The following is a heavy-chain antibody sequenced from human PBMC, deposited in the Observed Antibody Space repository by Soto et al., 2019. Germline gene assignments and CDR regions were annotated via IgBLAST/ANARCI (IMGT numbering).Heavy chain of an antibody. V-gene: IGHV4-59*01. Sequence: QVQLQESGPGLVKPSETLSLTCTVSGGSISSYYWSWIRQPPGKGLEWIGYIYYSGSTNYNPSLKSRVTISVDTSKNQFSLKLSSVTAADTAVYYCARVSGFGELFPFDYWGQGTLVTVSS. CDR1: GGSISSYY. CDR2: IYYSGST. J-gene: IGHJ4*02. D-gene: IGHD3-10*01. CDR3: ARVSGFGELFPFDY.